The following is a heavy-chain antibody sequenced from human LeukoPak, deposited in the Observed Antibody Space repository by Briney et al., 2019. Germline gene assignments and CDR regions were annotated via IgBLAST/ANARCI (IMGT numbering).Heavy chain of an antibody. CDR1: GFTFSSYS. V-gene: IGHV3-21*01. D-gene: IGHD1-26*01. CDR3: ARDPGGIVGATHAIPFDC. CDR2: ISSSSSYI. Sequence: PGGSLRLSCAASGFTFSSYSMNWVRQAPGKGLEWVSSISSSSSYIYYADSVKGRFTISRDNAKNSLYLQMNSLRAEDTAVYYCARDPGGIVGATHAIPFDCWGQGTLVTVSS. J-gene: IGHJ4*02.